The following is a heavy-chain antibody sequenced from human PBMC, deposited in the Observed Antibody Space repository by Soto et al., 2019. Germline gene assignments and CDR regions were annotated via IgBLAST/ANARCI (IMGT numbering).Heavy chain of an antibody. Sequence: HVELVQSGADVKKPGASVTISCKASGYTFTDYALHWVRQAPGQRIEWMGLMNAGVGNTLYSQKFQGRITITRDTSASTAYMELNSLKSEDTAIYYCARDTGYTFGSLNYWGPGTLVTVSS. CDR3: ARDTGYTFGSLNY. V-gene: IGHV1-3*01. J-gene: IGHJ4*02. CDR2: MNAGVGNT. CDR1: GYTFTDYA. D-gene: IGHD5-18*01.